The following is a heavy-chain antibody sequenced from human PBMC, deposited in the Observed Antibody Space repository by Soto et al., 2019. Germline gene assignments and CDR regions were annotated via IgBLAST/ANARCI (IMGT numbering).Heavy chain of an antibody. CDR3: TRVPGY. V-gene: IGHV1-3*01. CDR1: GYTFHSYS. J-gene: IGHJ4*02. CDR2: IIPGNGDT. Sequence: QVQLVQSGAEVKKPGASVKVSCKAAGYTFHSYSMHWVRQAPGQGLEWMGWIIPGNGDTEYSQKFQGRVTFTRDTSATTAYMELSSLTSEDTAGYYCTRVPGYWGQGTLVTVSS.